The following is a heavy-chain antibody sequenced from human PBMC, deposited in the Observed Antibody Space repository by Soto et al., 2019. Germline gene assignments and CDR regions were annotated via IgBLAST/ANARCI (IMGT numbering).Heavy chain of an antibody. J-gene: IGHJ4*02. CDR1: EYTFSSYT. D-gene: IGHD4-4*01. CDR3: ARDLQRLYYFDY. Sequence: AAVKVSCKASEYTFSSYTSHWVRQAPGQRLEWMGWINAGNGDSKYSQKFQGRVSISRDTSASTASMELSSLTSEDTAVYYCARDLQRLYYFDYRGQGTLVTVSA. CDR2: INAGNGDS. V-gene: IGHV1-3*01.